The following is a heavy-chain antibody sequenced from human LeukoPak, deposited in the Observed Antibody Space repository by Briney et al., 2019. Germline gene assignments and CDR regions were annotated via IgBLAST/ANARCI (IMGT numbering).Heavy chain of an antibody. CDR1: GFTFSSYS. J-gene: IGHJ4*02. CDR3: ARGGELLRPADY. V-gene: IGHV3-48*04. D-gene: IGHD1-26*01. Sequence: GGSLRLSCAASGFTFSSYSMNWVRQAPGKGLEWVATVKGRFTISRDNAKNTLYLQMNNLRAEDTAVYYCARGGELLRPADYWGQGTLVTVSS.